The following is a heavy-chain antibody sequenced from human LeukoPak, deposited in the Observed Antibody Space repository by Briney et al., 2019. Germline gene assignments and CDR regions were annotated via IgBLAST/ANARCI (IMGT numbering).Heavy chain of an antibody. V-gene: IGHV4-59*01. CDR2: IYYSGST. Sequence: PSKTLSLTCTVSGGSISSYYWSWIRQPPGKGLEWIGYIYYSGSTNYNPSLKSRVTISVDTSKNQFSLKLSSVTAADTAVYYCATTVAGRDAFDYWGQGTLVTVSS. CDR3: ATTVAGRDAFDY. D-gene: IGHD6-19*01. J-gene: IGHJ4*02. CDR1: GGSISSYY.